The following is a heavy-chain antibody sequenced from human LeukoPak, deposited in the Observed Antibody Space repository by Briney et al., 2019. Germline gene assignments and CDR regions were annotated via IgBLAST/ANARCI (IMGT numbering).Heavy chain of an antibody. Sequence: GGSLRLSCAASGFTFNNAWMSWVRQAPGKGLEWVGRIKSKTDGGTADYAAPVKGTFTISRDDSKNTLYLQMNSLRAEDTAVYYCAKDRGAAAGTKVYWGQGTLVTVSS. CDR3: AKDRGAAAGTKVY. V-gene: IGHV3-15*01. CDR2: IKSKTDGGTA. J-gene: IGHJ4*02. CDR1: GFTFNNAW. D-gene: IGHD6-13*01.